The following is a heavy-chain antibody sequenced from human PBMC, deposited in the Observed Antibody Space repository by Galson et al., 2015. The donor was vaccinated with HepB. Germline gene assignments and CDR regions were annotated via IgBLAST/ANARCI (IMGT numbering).Heavy chain of an antibody. J-gene: IGHJ6*03. Sequence: SLRLSCAASGFTFSSYSMNWVRQAPGKGLEWVSSISSSSSYIYYADSVKGRFTISRDNAKNSLYLQMNSLRAEDTAVYYCARDLARYCSSTSCYTGDYYYYYMDVWGKGTTVTVSS. CDR1: GFTFSSYS. D-gene: IGHD2-2*02. CDR3: ARDLARYCSSTSCYTGDYYYYYMDV. V-gene: IGHV3-21*01. CDR2: ISSSSSYI.